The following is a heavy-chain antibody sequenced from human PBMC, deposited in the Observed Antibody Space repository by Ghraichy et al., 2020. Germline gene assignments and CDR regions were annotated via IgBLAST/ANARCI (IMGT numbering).Heavy chain of an antibody. CDR3: ARLLDYDFWSGYYHDNYYYYGMDV. D-gene: IGHD3-3*01. J-gene: IGHJ6*02. CDR2: INHSGST. V-gene: IGHV4-34*01. Sequence: SETLSLTCAVYGGSFSGYYWSWIRQPPGKGLEWIGEINHSGSTNYNPSLKSRVTISVDTSKNQFSLKLSSVTAADTAVYYCARLLDYDFWSGYYHDNYYYYGMDVWGQVTTVTVSS. CDR1: GGSFSGYY.